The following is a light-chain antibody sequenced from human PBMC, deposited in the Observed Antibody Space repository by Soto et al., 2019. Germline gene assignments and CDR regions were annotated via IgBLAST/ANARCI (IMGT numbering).Light chain of an antibody. CDR2: DAS. CDR3: QQFAISST. Sequence: DIQMPQSPSTLSASVGARVTITCRASQSISTWLAWYQQKPRKAPKLLIYDASSLESGVPSRFSGSGSGTDFTLTISSLQPDDFATHHCQQFAISSTFGQGTKV. J-gene: IGKJ1*01. CDR1: QSISTW. V-gene: IGKV1-5*01.